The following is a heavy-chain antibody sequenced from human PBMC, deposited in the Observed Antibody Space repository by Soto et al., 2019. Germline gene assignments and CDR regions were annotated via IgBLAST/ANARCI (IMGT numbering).Heavy chain of an antibody. CDR2: INPSGGST. CDR3: AREKDYGSGSYFDGYYYYGMDV. J-gene: IGHJ6*02. D-gene: IGHD3-10*01. CDR1: GYTFTSYY. V-gene: IGHV1-46*01. Sequence: QVQLVQSGAEVKKPGASVKVSCKASGYTFTSYYMHWVRQAPGQGLEWMGIINPSGGSTSYAQKFQGRVTMTRDKSTSTVYMELSSLRSEDTAVYYCAREKDYGSGSYFDGYYYYGMDVWGQGTTVTVSS.